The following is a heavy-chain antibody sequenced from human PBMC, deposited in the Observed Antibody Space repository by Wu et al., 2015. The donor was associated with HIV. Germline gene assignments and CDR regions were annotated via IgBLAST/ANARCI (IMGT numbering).Heavy chain of an antibody. CDR3: ARGAMAHNEYYYYGMDV. Sequence: QVQLVQSGAEVKKPGSSVKVSCKASGGTFSSYAISWVRQAPGQGLEWMGGIIPIFGTANYAQKFQGRVTITTDESTSTAYMELSSLRSEDTAVYYCARGAMAHNEYYYYGMDVWGQGTNGHRLL. V-gene: IGHV1-69*05. D-gene: IGHD2-2*01. J-gene: IGHJ6*02. CDR1: GGTFSSYA. CDR2: IIPIFGTA.